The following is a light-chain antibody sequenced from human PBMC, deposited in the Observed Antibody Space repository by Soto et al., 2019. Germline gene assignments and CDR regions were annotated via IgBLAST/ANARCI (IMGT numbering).Light chain of an antibody. CDR2: EVS. J-gene: IGLJ1*01. CDR3: SSYTTNNTHV. CDR1: SSDVGGFNY. Sequence: QSALTQPASVSGSPGQSITISCTGTSSDVGGFNYVSWYQHHPGKAPKLIIYEVSYRPSEVSNRFSASKSGNTASLTISGLQAEDEADLYCSSYTTNNTHVFGTGTKVTVL. V-gene: IGLV2-14*01.